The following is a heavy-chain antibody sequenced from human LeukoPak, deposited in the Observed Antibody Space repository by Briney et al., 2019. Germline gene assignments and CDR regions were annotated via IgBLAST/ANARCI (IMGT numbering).Heavy chain of an antibody. V-gene: IGHV4-59*01. CDR2: IYYSGST. CDR3: ARDGDYGDYGYFLH. D-gene: IGHD4-17*01. Sequence: PSETLSLTCTVSGDSISSYYWSWIRQPPGKELEWIGYIYYSGSTIYNPSLKGRFTISVDTSKNQFSLKVSSVTAADTAVYYCARDGDYGDYGYFLHWGQGTLVTVSS. CDR1: GDSISSYY. J-gene: IGHJ1*01.